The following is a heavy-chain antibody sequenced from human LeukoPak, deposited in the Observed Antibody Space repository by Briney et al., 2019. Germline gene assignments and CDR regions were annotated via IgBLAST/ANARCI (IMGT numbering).Heavy chain of an antibody. J-gene: IGHJ4*02. D-gene: IGHD6-13*01. V-gene: IGHV4-39*07. CDR3: AREGGYSSPFNY. CDR2: IYYSGST. CDR1: GGSISSSTYY. Sequence: SETLSLTCTVSGGSISSSTYYWGWIRQPPGKGLEWIGTIYYSGSTYYNPSLQSRVTISVDTSKNQFSLKLSSVTAADTAVYYCAREGGYSSPFNYWGQGTLVTVSS.